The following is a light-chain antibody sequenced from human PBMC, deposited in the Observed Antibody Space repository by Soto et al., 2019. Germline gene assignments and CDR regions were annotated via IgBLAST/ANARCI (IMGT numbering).Light chain of an antibody. Sequence: QSALTQPASVSGSPGQSITISCTGSSSDVGGYNFVSWYQHHPGKAPKLILYEVTTRPSGVSSRFSGSKSGNTASLTISGLQADDEANYYCSSYTTTNSPYVFGPGTKLTVL. J-gene: IGLJ1*01. CDR1: SSDVGGYNF. CDR3: SSYTTTNSPYV. V-gene: IGLV2-14*01. CDR2: EVT.